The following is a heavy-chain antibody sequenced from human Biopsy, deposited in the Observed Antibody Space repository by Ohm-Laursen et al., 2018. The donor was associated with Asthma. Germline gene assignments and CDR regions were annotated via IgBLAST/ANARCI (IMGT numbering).Heavy chain of an antibody. V-gene: IGHV4-34*01. D-gene: IGHD3-3*01. Sequence: SDTLSLTCSMYGLSSSGYYWTWIRQPPGKGLECIGESDHRGNTNTNPTLKSQVTISKDKSANEFSRKMRSVTAADTAIYYCARGPEWSGLDIWGQGTTVTVSS. J-gene: IGHJ6*02. CDR1: GLSSSGYY. CDR3: ARGPEWSGLDI. CDR2: SDHRGNT.